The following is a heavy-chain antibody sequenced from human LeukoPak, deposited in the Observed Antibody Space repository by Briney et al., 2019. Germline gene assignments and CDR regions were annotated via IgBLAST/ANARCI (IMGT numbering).Heavy chain of an antibody. CDR2: IIPLFGTA. V-gene: IGHV1-69*01. Sequence: ASVKVSCKASGGTFSSYAISWVRQAPGQGLEWMGGIIPLFGTANYAQKFQGRVTITADESTSTAYMELSSLRSEDTAVYYCARGPLYGSGSYYTNPNSDALTEDPYYYYYGMDVWGKGTTVTVSS. D-gene: IGHD3-10*01. J-gene: IGHJ6*04. CDR3: ARGPLYGSGSYYTNPNSDALTEDPYYYYYGMDV. CDR1: GGTFSSYA.